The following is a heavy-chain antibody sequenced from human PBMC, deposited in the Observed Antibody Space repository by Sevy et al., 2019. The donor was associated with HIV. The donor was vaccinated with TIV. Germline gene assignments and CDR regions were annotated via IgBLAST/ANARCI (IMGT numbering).Heavy chain of an antibody. J-gene: IGHJ4*02. Sequence: GGSLRLSCAASGLTFSSYAMRWVRQAPGKGLEWVTAITGTGGNTYYADSVKGRFTISRDNSKNTLYLEMNSLRAEDTAVYYCTEVLTRGHWYFDYWGQGTLVTVSS. CDR2: ITGTGGNT. V-gene: IGHV3-23*01. CDR1: GLTFSSYA. D-gene: IGHD3-10*01. CDR3: TEVLTRGHWYFDY.